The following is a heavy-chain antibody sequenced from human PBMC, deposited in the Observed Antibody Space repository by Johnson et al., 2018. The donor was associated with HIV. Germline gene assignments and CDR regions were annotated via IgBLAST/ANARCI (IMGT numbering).Heavy chain of an antibody. Sequence: VESGGVVVQPGGSLRLSCAASGFNFDDYAMHWVRQAPGNGLEWVSLIRWDGAITSYVDSVKGRFTISRDHSRNSLYLQMKRPRVEDTSLYYCARAEMYEGRVGGSAFDILGRGTRVIVSS. CDR1: GFNFDDYA. CDR2: IRWDGAIT. CDR3: ARAEMYEGRVGGSAFDI. D-gene: IGHD3-10*01. J-gene: IGHJ3*02. V-gene: IGHV3-43D*03.